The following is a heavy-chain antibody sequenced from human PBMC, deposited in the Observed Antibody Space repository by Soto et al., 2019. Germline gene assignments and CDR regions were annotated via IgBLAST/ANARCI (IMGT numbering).Heavy chain of an antibody. V-gene: IGHV4-39*07. CDR1: GVSISSSIYY. CDR2: IYYSGST. Sequence: SETLSLTCTVSGVSISSSIYYWGWIRQPPGKGLEWIGSIYYSGSTYYNPSLKSRVTMSVDTSKNQFSLKLNSVTAADTAVYYCARDLWGYCGTDCYPLDVWGQGTTVTVSS. J-gene: IGHJ6*02. D-gene: IGHD2-21*02. CDR3: ARDLWGYCGTDCYPLDV.